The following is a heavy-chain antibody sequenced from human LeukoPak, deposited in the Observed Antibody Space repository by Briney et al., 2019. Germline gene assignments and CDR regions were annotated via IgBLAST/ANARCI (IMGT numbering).Heavy chain of an antibody. CDR1: GFTFSSHA. CDR2: IRGSGAST. J-gene: IGHJ4*02. V-gene: IGHV3-23*01. Sequence: GGSLRLSCGASGFTFSSHAMSWVRQAPGKGLEWVSFIRGSGASTYYADSVKGRFTISRDNSKNTVYLQMSSLRAEDTAMYYCAKHSHDGSAPYYEVQLDYWGQGTLVTVSS. D-gene: IGHD3-22*01. CDR3: AKHSHDGSAPYYEVQLDY.